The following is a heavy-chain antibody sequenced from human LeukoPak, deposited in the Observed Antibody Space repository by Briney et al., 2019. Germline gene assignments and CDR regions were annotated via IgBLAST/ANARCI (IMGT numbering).Heavy chain of an antibody. Sequence: ASVKVSCKASGYTFTTYYMHWVRQAPGQGLEWMGMVDPRGGSTSYAQKFQGRVTMTRDTSTSTVNMELSSLRSEDTAVYYRVREYHGGYFDYWGQGTLVTVSS. CDR2: VDPRGGST. D-gene: IGHD2-2*01. CDR3: VREYHGGYFDY. V-gene: IGHV1-46*01. J-gene: IGHJ4*02. CDR1: GYTFTTYY.